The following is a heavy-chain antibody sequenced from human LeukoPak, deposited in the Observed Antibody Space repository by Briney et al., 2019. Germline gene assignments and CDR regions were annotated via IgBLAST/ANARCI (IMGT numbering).Heavy chain of an antibody. CDR2: IIRSGSAM. CDR1: GFTFSSYE. CDR3: ARVDYAGNWPDY. D-gene: IGHD4-23*01. V-gene: IGHV3-48*03. J-gene: IGHJ4*02. Sequence: GGSRRLSCVASGFTFSSYEMNWIRQAPGKGLEWVSYIIRSGSAMYYADSVKGRFTIYRDNAKNSLYLQMNSLRAEDTAVYYCARVDYAGNWPDYWGQGTLVTVSS.